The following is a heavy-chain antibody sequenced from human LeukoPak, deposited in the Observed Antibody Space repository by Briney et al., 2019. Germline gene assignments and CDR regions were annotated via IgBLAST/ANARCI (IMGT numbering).Heavy chain of an antibody. J-gene: IGHJ4*02. Sequence: SSETLSLTCTVSGGSISSYYWSWIRQPPGKGLEWIGYIYYSGSTNYNPSLKSRVTISVDTSKNQFSLKLSSVTAADTAVYYCARDIAAAGPYYFDYWGQGTLVTVSS. CDR3: ARDIAAAGPYYFDY. D-gene: IGHD6-13*01. V-gene: IGHV4-59*12. CDR1: GGSISSYY. CDR2: IYYSGST.